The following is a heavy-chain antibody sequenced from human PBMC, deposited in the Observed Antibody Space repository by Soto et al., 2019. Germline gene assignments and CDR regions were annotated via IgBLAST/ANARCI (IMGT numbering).Heavy chain of an antibody. CDR2: IYYSGST. J-gene: IGHJ6*03. Sequence: PSETLSLTCTVSGGSISSSSYYWGWIRQPPGKGLEWIGSIYYSGSTYYNPSLKSRVTISVDTSKNQFSLKLSSVTAADTAVYYCASEGISRSHCSSTSCQWGVGDYYYYMDVWGKGTTVTVSS. D-gene: IGHD2-2*01. V-gene: IGHV4-39*01. CDR1: GGSISSSSYY. CDR3: ASEGISRSHCSSTSCQWGVGDYYYYMDV.